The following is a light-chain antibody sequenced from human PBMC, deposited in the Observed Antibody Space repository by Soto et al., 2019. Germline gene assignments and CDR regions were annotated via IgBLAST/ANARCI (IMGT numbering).Light chain of an antibody. CDR3: QQYNILST. J-gene: IGKJ1*01. CDR1: QGIDSS. V-gene: IGKV1-13*02. Sequence: AIQMTQSPSALSASVGDRVTITCRASQGIDSSFAWYQQKPGKAPKLLIYDASTLESGVPTRFSGSGSGTEFTLTISSLHPDDFATYYCQQYNILSTFGQGTMVDIK. CDR2: DAS.